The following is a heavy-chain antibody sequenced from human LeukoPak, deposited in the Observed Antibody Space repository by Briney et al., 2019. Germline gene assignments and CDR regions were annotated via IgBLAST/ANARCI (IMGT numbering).Heavy chain of an antibody. Sequence: GGSLRLSCAASGFTFDDYAMHWVGQAPGKGLEWVSGISWNSGSIGYADSVKGRFTISRDNAKNSLYLQMNSLRAEDTAVYYCARDNNWGFDYWGQGALVTVSS. CDR2: ISWNSGSI. D-gene: IGHD7-27*01. V-gene: IGHV3-9*01. CDR3: ARDNNWGFDY. CDR1: GFTFDDYA. J-gene: IGHJ4*02.